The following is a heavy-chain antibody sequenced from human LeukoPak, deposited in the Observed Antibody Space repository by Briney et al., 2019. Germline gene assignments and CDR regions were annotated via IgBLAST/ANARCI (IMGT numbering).Heavy chain of an antibody. J-gene: IGHJ6*02. CDR2: ISGSGGST. CDR3: AKDYYDSSGYLLYGMDV. D-gene: IGHD3-22*01. CDR1: GFTFSSYA. Sequence: GGSLRLSCAASGFTFSSYAMSWVRQAPGKGLEWVSPISGSGGSTYYADSVKGRFTISRDNSKNTLYLQMNDLRAEDTAVYYCAKDYYDSSGYLLYGMDVWGQGPTVTVSS. V-gene: IGHV3-23*01.